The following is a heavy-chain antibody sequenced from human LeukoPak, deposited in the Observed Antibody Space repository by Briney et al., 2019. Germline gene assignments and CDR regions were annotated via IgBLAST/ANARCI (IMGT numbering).Heavy chain of an antibody. CDR1: GYTFTGYY. J-gene: IGHJ5*02. D-gene: IGHD2-2*01. Sequence: ASVKVSCKASGYTFTGYYMHWVRQAPGQGLEWMGWMNPNSGNTGYAQKFQGRVTITRNTSISTAYMELSSLRSEDTAVYYCAREYQLLGTVYNYFDPWGQGTLVTVSS. CDR3: AREYQLLGTVYNYFDP. CDR2: MNPNSGNT. V-gene: IGHV1-8*03.